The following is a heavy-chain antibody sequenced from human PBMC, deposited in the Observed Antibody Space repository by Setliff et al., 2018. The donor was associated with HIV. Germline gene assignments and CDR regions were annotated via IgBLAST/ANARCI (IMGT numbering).Heavy chain of an antibody. CDR2: ISYDGSKK. J-gene: IGHJ4*02. V-gene: IGHV3-30*04. CDR1: GFTFSRYG. CDR3: ARDEDGYNHFDF. Sequence: PGGSLRLSCAASGFTFSRYGMHWVRQAPGKGLEWVAFISYDGSKKYDADFVKGRFTISRDNAKNSLYLQMNSLRVEDTAVYYCARDEDGYNHFDFWGQGTLVTVSS. D-gene: IGHD5-12*01.